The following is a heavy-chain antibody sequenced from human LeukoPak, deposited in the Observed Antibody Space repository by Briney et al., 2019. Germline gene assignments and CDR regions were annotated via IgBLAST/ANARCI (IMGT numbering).Heavy chain of an antibody. CDR2: ISSSSTYI. Sequence: GGSLRLSCAASGFTFSKAWMSWVRQAPGKGLEWVSSISSSSTYIYYADSVKGRFTISRDNAKNSLYLQMNSLRAEDTAVYYCATYGSGSYYYFDYWGQGTLVTVSS. CDR3: ATYGSGSYYYFDY. V-gene: IGHV3-21*01. D-gene: IGHD3-10*01. CDR1: GFTFSKAW. J-gene: IGHJ4*02.